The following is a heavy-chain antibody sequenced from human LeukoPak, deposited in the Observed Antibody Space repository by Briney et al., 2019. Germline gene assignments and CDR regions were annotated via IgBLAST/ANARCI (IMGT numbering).Heavy chain of an antibody. Sequence: PGGSLRLSCAASGFTFSSYAMSWVCQAPGKELEWVSAISGSGGSTYYADSVKGRFTISRDNSKNTLYLQMNSLRAEVTAVYYCAKDGGYSYGPTFFWGQGTLVTVSS. J-gene: IGHJ4*02. CDR1: GFTFSSYA. D-gene: IGHD5-18*01. CDR3: AKDGGYSYGPTFF. V-gene: IGHV3-23*01. CDR2: ISGSGGST.